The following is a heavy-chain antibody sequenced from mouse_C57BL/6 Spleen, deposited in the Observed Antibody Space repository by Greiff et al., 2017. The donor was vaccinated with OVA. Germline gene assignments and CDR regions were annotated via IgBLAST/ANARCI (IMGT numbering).Heavy chain of an antibody. Sequence: VQLQQPGAELVKPGASVKMSCKASGYTFTSYWINWVKQRPGQGLEWIGDIYPGSGSTNYNEKFKSKATLTVDTSSSTSYMQLSSLTSEDSAVYYCARYYYGSSYGWYFDVWGTGTTVTVSS. V-gene: IGHV1-55*01. D-gene: IGHD1-1*01. CDR2: IYPGSGST. CDR1: GYTFTSYW. J-gene: IGHJ1*03. CDR3: ARYYYGSSYGWYFDV.